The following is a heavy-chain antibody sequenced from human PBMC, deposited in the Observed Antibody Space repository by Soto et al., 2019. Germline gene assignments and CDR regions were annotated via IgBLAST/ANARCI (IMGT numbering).Heavy chain of an antibody. J-gene: IGHJ4*02. CDR3: AKYGCSSTSCQCDY. CDR1: GFTFSSYA. D-gene: IGHD2-2*01. CDR2: ISGSGAYT. V-gene: IGHV3-23*01. Sequence: GGSLRLSCAASGFTFSSYAMTWVRQAPGKGLEWVSAISGSGAYTYYANSVKGRFTISRDDSKNTLYLQLNSLRAEDTAVYYCAKYGCSSTSCQCDYWGQGTRVTVSS.